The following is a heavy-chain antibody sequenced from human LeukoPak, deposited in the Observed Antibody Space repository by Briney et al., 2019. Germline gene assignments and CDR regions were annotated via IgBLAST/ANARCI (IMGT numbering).Heavy chain of an antibody. CDR2: INPNSGGT. CDR3: ARGLSGSSRRLFDY. V-gene: IGHV1-2*02. Sequence: ASXXVSCKASGYTFTGYYMHRVRQAPGQGLEWMGWINPNSGGTDYAQKFQGRVTMTRDTSISTAYMELSRLRSDDTAVYYCARGLSGSSRRLFDYWGQGTLVTVSS. J-gene: IGHJ4*02. CDR1: GYTFTGYY. D-gene: IGHD1-26*01.